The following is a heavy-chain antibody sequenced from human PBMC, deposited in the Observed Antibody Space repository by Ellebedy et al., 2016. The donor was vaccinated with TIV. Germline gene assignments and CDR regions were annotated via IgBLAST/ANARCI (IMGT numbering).Heavy chain of an antibody. D-gene: IGHD3-10*01. CDR2: INHSGST. J-gene: IGHJ4*02. Sequence: SETLSLXXAVYGGSFSGYYWSWIRQPPGKGLEWIGEINHSGSTNYNPSLKSRVTISVDTSKNQFSLKLSSVTAADTAVYYCASSGEYYFDYWGQGTLVTVSS. V-gene: IGHV4-34*01. CDR1: GGSFSGYY. CDR3: ASSGEYYFDY.